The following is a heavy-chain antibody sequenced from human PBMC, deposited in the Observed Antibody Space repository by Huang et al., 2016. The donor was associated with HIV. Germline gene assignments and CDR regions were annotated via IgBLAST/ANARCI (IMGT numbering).Heavy chain of an antibody. V-gene: IGHV4-34*01. J-gene: IGHJ4*02. CDR2: VNHRGSA. CDR3: ARPKMTATPSDSSWSYFDF. Sequence: QVRLEQWGPNLLKPSDTLSLKCAVYGGSFSDYFWTWIRQSPVKGLEGIGEVNHRGSATHNPSLRSRVSRSVDSSKNQFYLNLTSVTAADTAVYFCARPKMTATPSDSSWSYFDFWGRGTPVTVSS. D-gene: IGHD3-10*01. CDR1: GGSFSDYF.